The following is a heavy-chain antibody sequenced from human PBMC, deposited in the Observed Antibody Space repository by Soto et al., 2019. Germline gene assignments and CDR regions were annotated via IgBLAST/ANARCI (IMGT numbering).Heavy chain of an antibody. J-gene: IGHJ5*02. CDR2: ISGSGGST. CDR1: GFTFSSYA. CDR3: AKARIRDRAFDP. Sequence: RLSCAASGFTFSSYAMSWVRQAPGKGLEWVSAISGSGGSTYYADSVKGRFTISRDNSKNTLYLQMNSLRAEDTAVYYCAKARIRDRAFDPWGQGTLVTVSS. V-gene: IGHV3-23*01.